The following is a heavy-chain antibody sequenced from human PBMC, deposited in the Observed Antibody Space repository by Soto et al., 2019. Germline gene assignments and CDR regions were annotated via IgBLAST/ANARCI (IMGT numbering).Heavy chain of an antibody. CDR1: GYTFTGYY. D-gene: IGHD4-17*01. CDR2: INPNSGGT. CDR3: AAGSPSDYGDYEGPPQICWFDP. Sequence: QVQLVQSGAEVKKPGASVKVSCKASGYTFTGYYMHWVRQAPGQGLEWMGWINPNSGGTNYAQKFQGWVTMTRDTSISTAYMELSRLRSDDTAVYYCAAGSPSDYGDYEGPPQICWFDPWGQGTLVTVSS. V-gene: IGHV1-2*04. J-gene: IGHJ5*02.